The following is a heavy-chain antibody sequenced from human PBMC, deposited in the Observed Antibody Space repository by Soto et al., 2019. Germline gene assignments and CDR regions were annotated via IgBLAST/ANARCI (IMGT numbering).Heavy chain of an antibody. V-gene: IGHV4-59*08. J-gene: IGHJ6*03. CDR1: GGSISSYY. CDR3: AGGTSGYSGYDSYSSYMDV. Sequence: SETLSLTCTVSGGSISSYYWSWIRQPPGKGLEWIGYIYYSGSTNYNPSLKSRVTISVDTSKNQFSLKLSSVTAADTAVYYCAGGTSGYSGYDSYSSYMDVRGKGTTVPVS. CDR2: IYYSGST. D-gene: IGHD5-12*01.